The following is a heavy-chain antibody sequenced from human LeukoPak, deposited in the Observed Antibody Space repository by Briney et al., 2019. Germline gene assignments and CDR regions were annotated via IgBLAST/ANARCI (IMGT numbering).Heavy chain of an antibody. CDR3: AREKGRRDYYDSSGYSPHLYYMDV. V-gene: IGHV3-7*01. Sequence: PGGSLRLSCAASGFTFRSYWMSWVRQAPGKGLEWVANIKQDGSEKYYVDSVKGRFTISRDNAKNSLYLQMNSLRAEDTAVYYCAREKGRRDYYDSSGYSPHLYYMDVWGKGTTVTVSS. J-gene: IGHJ6*03. D-gene: IGHD3-22*01. CDR1: GFTFRSYW. CDR2: IKQDGSEK.